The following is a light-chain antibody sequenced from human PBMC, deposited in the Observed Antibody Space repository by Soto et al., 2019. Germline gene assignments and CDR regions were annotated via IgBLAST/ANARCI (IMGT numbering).Light chain of an antibody. CDR3: QQYGSSRPT. V-gene: IGKV3-20*01. CDR1: QSVSSSY. CDR2: GAS. J-gene: IGKJ1*01. Sequence: EIVLTQSPGTLSLSPGERATLSCRASQSVSSSYLAWYQQKPGQAPRLLIYGASSRATGIPDRFSGSGSGTDFTLTISRLGPEDFAVYYCQQYGSSRPTFGQGTKVEIK.